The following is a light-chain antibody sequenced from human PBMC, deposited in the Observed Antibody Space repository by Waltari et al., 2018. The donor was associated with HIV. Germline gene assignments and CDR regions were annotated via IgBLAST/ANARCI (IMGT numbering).Light chain of an antibody. J-gene: IGKJ1*01. CDR2: LVT. Sequence: VLTQSPLSLPVTLGQSASISCRSSRSLRHSIDIDYLFWYKQKAGQSPQLLIHLVTTRASGVPDRFSGSGAGSEGTLKRSRVDADDVGSEDGRQARQTPGTFGQGTRV. CDR1: RSLRHSIDIDY. V-gene: IGKV2-28*01. CDR3: RQARQTPGT.